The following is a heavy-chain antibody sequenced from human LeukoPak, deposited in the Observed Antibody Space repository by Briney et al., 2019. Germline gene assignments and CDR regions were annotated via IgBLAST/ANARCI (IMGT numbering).Heavy chain of an antibody. V-gene: IGHV3-23*01. CDR3: AKEGFDS. Sequence: GGSLRLSCEASGFMFSSYVMGWVRLAPGKGLEWVSLISGSGGTTYYADSVKGRFTISRDNSKNTLYLQMNNLRAEDTAVYYCAKEGFDSWGQGTLVTVSS. CDR1: GFMFSSYV. J-gene: IGHJ4*02. CDR2: ISGSGGTT.